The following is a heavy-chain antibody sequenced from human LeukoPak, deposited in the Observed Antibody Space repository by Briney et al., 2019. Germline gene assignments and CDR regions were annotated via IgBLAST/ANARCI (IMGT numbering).Heavy chain of an antibody. Sequence: GGSLRLSCAASGFTFSSHAMSWVRQAPGKGLEWVSTINFSGGTYYADSMKGRFTISRDNSKNTLYLQMNSLRAEDTAVYYCSTSGANWFDPWGQGTLVTVSS. CDR1: GFTFSSHA. CDR3: STSGANWFDP. J-gene: IGHJ5*01. V-gene: IGHV3-23*01. CDR2: INFSGGT.